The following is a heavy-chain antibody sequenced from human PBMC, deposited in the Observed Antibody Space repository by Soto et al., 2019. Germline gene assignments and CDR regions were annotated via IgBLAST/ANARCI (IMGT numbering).Heavy chain of an antibody. CDR3: AKDHGEVVAALNTWFDP. CDR2: IDSGGST. CDR1: GFTVSSNY. J-gene: IGHJ5*02. D-gene: IGHD2-15*01. Sequence: GGSLRLSCAASGFTVSSNYMSWVRQAPGKGLEWVSVIDSGGSTYYADSVKGRFTISRDNSKNTLYLQMNSLRAEDTAVYYCAKDHGEVVAALNTWFDPWGQGTLVTVSS. V-gene: IGHV3-53*01.